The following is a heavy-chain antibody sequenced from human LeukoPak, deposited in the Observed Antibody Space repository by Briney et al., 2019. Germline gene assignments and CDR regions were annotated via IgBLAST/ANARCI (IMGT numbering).Heavy chain of an antibody. CDR1: GFTFGDYA. J-gene: IGHJ4*02. CDR2: IRSKAYGGTT. CDR3: TGRRARGVITADY. V-gene: IGHV3-49*05. Sequence: NPGGSLRLSCTASGFTFGDYAMSWFRQAPGKGLEWVGFIRSKAYGGTTEYAASVKGRFTISRDDSKSIAYLQMNSLKTEDTAVYYCTGRRARGVITADYWGQGTLVTVSS. D-gene: IGHD3-10*01.